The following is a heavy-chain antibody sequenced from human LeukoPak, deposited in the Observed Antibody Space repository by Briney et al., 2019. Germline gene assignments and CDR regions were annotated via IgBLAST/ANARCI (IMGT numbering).Heavy chain of an antibody. D-gene: IGHD2/OR15-2a*01. V-gene: IGHV3-74*01. CDR1: GFTFSSYW. CDR3: ARVGTTSNFYYYYGMDF. CDR2: INSDGSTT. J-gene: IGHJ6*02. Sequence: PGGSLRLSCAASGFTFSSYWMYWVRQAPGKGLVWVSRINSDGSTTSYADSVKGRFTISRDNAKNTLYLQMNSLRAEDTAVYYCARVGTTSNFYYYYGMDFWGQGTTVTVSS.